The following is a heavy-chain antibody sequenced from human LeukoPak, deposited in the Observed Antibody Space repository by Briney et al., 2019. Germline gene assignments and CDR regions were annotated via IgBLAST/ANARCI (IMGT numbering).Heavy chain of an antibody. CDR3: ARHSQLWLRPNWFDP. Sequence: SETLSPTCTVSGDSISSTNYYWGWLRQPPGKGLEWIGSIYYSGSTYYNPSLESRVTISVDTSKNQFSLKLSSVTAADTAVYYCARHSQLWLRPNWFDPWGQGTLVTVSS. D-gene: IGHD5-18*01. V-gene: IGHV4-39*01. CDR1: GDSISSTNYY. J-gene: IGHJ5*02. CDR2: IYYSGST.